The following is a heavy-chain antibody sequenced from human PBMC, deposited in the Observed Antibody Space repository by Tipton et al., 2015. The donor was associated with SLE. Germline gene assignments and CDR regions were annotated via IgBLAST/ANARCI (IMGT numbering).Heavy chain of an antibody. D-gene: IGHD5-24*01. J-gene: IGHJ4*02. V-gene: IGHV4-39*07. CDR2: VYYRGRT. CDR3: ARDGDGYNLWYFDY. CDR1: GGSISSGSGW. Sequence: GLVKPSETLSLTCTVSGGSISSGSGWWGWIRQSPGRGLEWIATVYYRGRTFYNLSLKSRVTISVDTSKNQFSLKLSSVTAADTAVYYCARDGDGYNLWYFDYWGQGTLVTVSS.